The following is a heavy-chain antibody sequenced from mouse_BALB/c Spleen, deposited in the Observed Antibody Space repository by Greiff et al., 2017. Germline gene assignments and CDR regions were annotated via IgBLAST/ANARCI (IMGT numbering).Heavy chain of an antibody. Sequence: LVKTGASVKISCKASGYSFTGYYMHWVKQSHGKGLEWIGYICCYNGATNYNQKFKGKATFTVDTSSSTAYMQFNSLTSEDSAVSYYARADDHLYAMDYWGQGTSVTVSA. CDR3: ARADDHLYAMDY. J-gene: IGHJ4*01. CDR2: ICCYNGAT. D-gene: IGHD2-3*01. CDR1: GYSFTGYY. V-gene: IGHV1S34*01.